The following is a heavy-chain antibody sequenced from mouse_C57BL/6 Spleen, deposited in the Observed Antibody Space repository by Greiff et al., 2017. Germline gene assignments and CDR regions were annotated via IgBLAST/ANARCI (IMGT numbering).Heavy chain of an antibody. CDR2: INPGNGGT. CDR3: ARSAIYYGNWENFDY. CDR1: GYTFTSYW. Sequence: QVQLQQPGTELVKPGASVKLSCKASGYTFTSYWMPWVKQRPGQGLEWIGNINPGNGGTNYNEKFKSKATLTVDKSSSTAYMQLSSLTSEDSAVYYWARSAIYYGNWENFDYWGQGTTLTVSA. D-gene: IGHD2-1*01. J-gene: IGHJ2*01. V-gene: IGHV1-53*01.